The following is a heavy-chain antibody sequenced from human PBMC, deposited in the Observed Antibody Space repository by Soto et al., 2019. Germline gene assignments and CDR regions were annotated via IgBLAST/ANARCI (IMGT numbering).Heavy chain of an antibody. D-gene: IGHD2-15*01. CDR3: ATEPSLVGGVAA. V-gene: IGHV3-21*06. CDR2: ISSSSSYI. Sequence: EVQLVESGGGLVKPGGSLRLSCAASGFTFSSYSMNWVRQAPGKGLEWVSSISSSSSYIYYADSVKGRFTISRDNGKNSRYLQRNSLSAEDTAVYSCATEPSLVGGVAARGQGTLVTVSS. J-gene: IGHJ4*02. CDR1: GFTFSSYS.